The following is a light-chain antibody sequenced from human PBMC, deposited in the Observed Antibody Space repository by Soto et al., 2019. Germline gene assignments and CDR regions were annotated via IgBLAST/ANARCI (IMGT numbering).Light chain of an antibody. J-gene: IGKJ5*01. CDR3: QQHGSSHPA. Sequence: IVLTQSPGTLSLSPGERATLSCRARQSVSSYYLAWYQQEPGQAPRLLIYGASSRATGIPDRFSGSGSGTDFTLTISRQGPEECAVDKGQQHGSSHPALGRGTRLEIK. V-gene: IGKV3-20*01. CDR1: QSVSSYY. CDR2: GAS.